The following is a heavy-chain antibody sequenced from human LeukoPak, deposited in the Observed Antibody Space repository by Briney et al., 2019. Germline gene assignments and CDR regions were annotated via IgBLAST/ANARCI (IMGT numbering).Heavy chain of an antibody. Sequence: AGGSLRLSCAASGFTFSSYGMHWVRQAPGKGLEWVAVISYDGSNKYYADSVKGRFTISRDNSKNTLYLQMNSLRAEDTAVYYCARDRRAAMVRGVIITFTASRYYYGMDVWGQGTTVTVSS. CDR2: ISYDGSNK. CDR3: ARDRRAAMVRGVIITFTASRYYYGMDV. D-gene: IGHD3-10*01. V-gene: IGHV3-30*03. J-gene: IGHJ6*02. CDR1: GFTFSSYG.